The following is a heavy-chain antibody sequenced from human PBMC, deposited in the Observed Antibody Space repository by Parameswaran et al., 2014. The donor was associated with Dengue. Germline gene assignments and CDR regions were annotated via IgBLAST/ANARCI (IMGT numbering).Heavy chain of an antibody. CDR3: ARGEWEQNGMDV. V-gene: IGHV3-66*01. J-gene: IGHJ6*02. Sequence: GESLKISCVASGFTVSSNYMSWVRQAPGKGLEWVSVIYSGGSTYYADSVKGRFTISRDNSKNTLYLQMNSLRAEDTAVYYCARGEWEQNGMDVWGQGTTVTVSS. D-gene: IGHD1-26*01. CDR1: GFTVSSNY. CDR2: IYSGGST.